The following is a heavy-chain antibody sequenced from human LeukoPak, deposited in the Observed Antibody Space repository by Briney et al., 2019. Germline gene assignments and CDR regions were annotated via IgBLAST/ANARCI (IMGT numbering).Heavy chain of an antibody. CDR2: ISYDGSNK. V-gene: IGHV3-30*03. CDR1: GFPFSSYG. J-gene: IGHJ6*02. Sequence: RGSPRLSLAASGFPFSSYGMHWVRPAPRKGLEWVAVISYDGSNKYYADSVKGRFTISRDNSKNTLYLQMNSLRAEDTAVYYCAADYGMDVWGQGTTVTVSS. CDR3: AADYGMDV.